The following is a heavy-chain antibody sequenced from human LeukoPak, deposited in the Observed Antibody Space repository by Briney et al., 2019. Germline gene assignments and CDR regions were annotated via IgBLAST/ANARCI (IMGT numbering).Heavy chain of an antibody. CDR1: GGSFSGYY. V-gene: IGHV4-34*01. D-gene: IGHD3-3*01. Sequence: PSETLSLTCAVYGGSFSGYYWSWIRQPPGKGLEWIGEINHSGSTNYNPSLKSRVTISVDTSKNQFSLKLSSVTAADTAVYYCARARGRGYDFWSGYYTGMKEVSYYHGMDVWGQGTTVTVSS. CDR2: INHSGST. CDR3: ARARGRGYDFWSGYYTGMKEVSYYHGMDV. J-gene: IGHJ6*02.